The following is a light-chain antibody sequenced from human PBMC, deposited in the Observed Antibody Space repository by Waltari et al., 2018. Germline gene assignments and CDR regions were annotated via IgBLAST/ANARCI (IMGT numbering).Light chain of an antibody. V-gene: IGKV2-28*01. Sequence: DIVMTQSPLSLPVTPGEPAPIPCRSSQSLLHSNGYNYLDWYLQKPGQSPQLLIYLGSNRASGVPDRFSGSGSGTDFTLKISRVEAEDVGVYCCMQALQAPWTFGQGTKVEIK. CDR1: QSLLHSNGYNY. CDR2: LGS. J-gene: IGKJ1*01. CDR3: MQALQAPWT.